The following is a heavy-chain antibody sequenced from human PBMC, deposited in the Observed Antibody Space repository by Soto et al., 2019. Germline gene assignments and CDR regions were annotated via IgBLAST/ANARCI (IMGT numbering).Heavy chain of an antibody. J-gene: IGHJ6*02. CDR3: ATESTYSATDYGMDV. CDR1: GYTLTELS. CDR2: FDPEDGET. Sequence: ASVKVSCKVSGYTLTELSMHWVLPSPGRGLELMGGFDPEDGETIYAQKFQGRVTMTEDTSTDTAYMVLSSLRYEDTAVYYCATESTYSATDYGMDVWGQGTTVTVSS. D-gene: IGHD1-26*01. V-gene: IGHV1-24*01.